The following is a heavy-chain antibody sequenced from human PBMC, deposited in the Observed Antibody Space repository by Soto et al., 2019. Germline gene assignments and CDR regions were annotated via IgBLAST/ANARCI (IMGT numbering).Heavy chain of an antibody. CDR2: IHAGNGHT. J-gene: IGHJ5*02. CDR3: ARDRDTTTTVWFDP. Sequence: ASVKVSCTPSGYTFIDYGIHWLRQAPGQSLEWMGWIHAGNGHTRYSEKLQGRVTITRDTSASTAYMELSSLTSEDTAVYYCARDRDTTTTVWFDPWGQGTLVTVS. V-gene: IGHV1-3*01. CDR1: GYTFIDYG. D-gene: IGHD4-17*01.